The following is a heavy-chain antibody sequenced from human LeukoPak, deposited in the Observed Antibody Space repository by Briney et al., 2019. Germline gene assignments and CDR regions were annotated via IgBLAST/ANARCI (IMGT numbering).Heavy chain of an antibody. J-gene: IGHJ4*02. CDR1: GFTFSSYW. D-gene: IGHD6-19*01. V-gene: IGHV3-7*01. Sequence: GGSLRLSCAASGFTFSSYWMTWVRQAPGKGLEWVANIKRDGSEKYYVDSVKGRFTISRDNTKNSLYLQMNSLRAEDTAVYYCARRDSSGWYYFDYWGQGTLVTVSP. CDR3: ARRDSSGWYYFDY. CDR2: IKRDGSEK.